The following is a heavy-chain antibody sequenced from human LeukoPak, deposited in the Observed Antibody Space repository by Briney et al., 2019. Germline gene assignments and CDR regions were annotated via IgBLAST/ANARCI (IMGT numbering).Heavy chain of an antibody. CDR2: ISWSSGTI. D-gene: IGHD6-19*01. Sequence: PGGSLRLSCAASGFTFDDYAMYWVQQAPGKGLEWVSGISWSSGTIDYADSVKGRFTISRDNAKNSLYLQMNSLRVEDTALYYCAKRLGSSGWGFDFWGQGTLVTVSS. CDR3: AKRLGSSGWGFDF. CDR1: GFTFDDYA. V-gene: IGHV3-9*01. J-gene: IGHJ4*02.